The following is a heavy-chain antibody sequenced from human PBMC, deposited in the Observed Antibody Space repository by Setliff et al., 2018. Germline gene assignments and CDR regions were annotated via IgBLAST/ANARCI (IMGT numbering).Heavy chain of an antibody. V-gene: IGHV4-39*01. CDR3: GRVFSRIEGWGNWFDP. CDR2: IYDSGSS. Sequence: SETLSLTCTVSGGSVSNSGFFWGRLRQDPGKGLEWIGNIYDSGSSNYNASLKSRLIITRDTSKNQISLKLTSVTAADTAVYYCGRVFSRIEGWGNWFDPWGQGILVTVSS. CDR1: GGSVSNSGFF. D-gene: IGHD2-15*01. J-gene: IGHJ5*02.